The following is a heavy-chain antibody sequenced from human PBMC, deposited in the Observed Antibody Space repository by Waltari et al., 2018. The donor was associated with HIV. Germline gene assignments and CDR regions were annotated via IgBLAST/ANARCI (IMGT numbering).Heavy chain of an antibody. D-gene: IGHD6-13*01. CDR3: ARKYSSSWGAPFDY. CDR2: IWYDGSKK. Sequence: QVHLVGSGGGVVKPGRSLILSCGTSGFTLRSCAIHWVRQAPGKGLEWVTVIWYDGSKKYYADSVKGRFTISRDNSKNTLYLQMNSLRIEDTAVYYCARKYSSSWGAPFDYWGQGTLVTVSS. J-gene: IGHJ4*02. CDR1: GFTLRSCA. V-gene: IGHV3-33*01.